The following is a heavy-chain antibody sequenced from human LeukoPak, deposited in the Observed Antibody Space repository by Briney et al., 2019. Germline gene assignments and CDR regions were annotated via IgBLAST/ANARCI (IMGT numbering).Heavy chain of an antibody. CDR3: ARNPGGIGDY. CDR2: ISGSNSFT. Sequence: GASLRLSCAASGFTFSIYSMNWVRQAPGKGLEWVSFISGSNSFTFYADSVKGRFTVSRDNAKNSLYLQMNSLRDEDTAVYYCARNPGGIGDYWGQGTLVTVS. J-gene: IGHJ4*02. CDR1: GFTFSIYS. D-gene: IGHD4-23*01. V-gene: IGHV3-48*02.